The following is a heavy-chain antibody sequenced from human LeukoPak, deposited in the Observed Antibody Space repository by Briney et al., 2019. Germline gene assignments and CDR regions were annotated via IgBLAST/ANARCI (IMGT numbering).Heavy chain of an antibody. CDR3: ARDLRSGYDFVDY. V-gene: IGHV3-30*03. Sequence: GGSLRLSCAASGFTFSNYGIHWVRQAPGKGLEWVAVISYDGSNKFYADSVKGRFTISRDNSKNTLYLQMNSLRTEDTAVYYCARDLRSGYDFVDYWGQGTLVIVSS. J-gene: IGHJ4*02. CDR1: GFTFSNYG. CDR2: ISYDGSNK. D-gene: IGHD5-12*01.